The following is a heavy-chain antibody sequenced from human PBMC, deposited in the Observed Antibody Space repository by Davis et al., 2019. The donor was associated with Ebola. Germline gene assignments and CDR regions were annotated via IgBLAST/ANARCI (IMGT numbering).Heavy chain of an antibody. D-gene: IGHD5-12*01. CDR2: ISSSGSTI. CDR1: GFTFSDYY. CDR3: ASQTGTLRSPFDY. Sequence: GESLKISCAASGFTFSDYYMSWIRQAPGKGLEWVSYISSSGSTIYYADSVKGRFTISRDNAKNSLYLQMNSLRGEDTAVYYCASQTGTLRSPFDYWGQGTLVTVSS. J-gene: IGHJ4*02. V-gene: IGHV3-11*04.